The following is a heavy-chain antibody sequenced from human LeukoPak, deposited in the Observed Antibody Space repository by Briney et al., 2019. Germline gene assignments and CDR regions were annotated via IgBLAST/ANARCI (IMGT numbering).Heavy chain of an antibody. J-gene: IGHJ3*02. V-gene: IGHV1-2*06. Sequence: ASVKVSCKASGYTFTGHYLHWMRQAPGQGLEWMGRISPNSGGTNYAQRFQGRVTMTRDTSISTAYMELSRLRSDDTALYYCARATYAFDMWGQGTMVTVSS. CDR2: ISPNSGGT. CDR3: ARATYAFDM. CDR1: GYTFTGHY.